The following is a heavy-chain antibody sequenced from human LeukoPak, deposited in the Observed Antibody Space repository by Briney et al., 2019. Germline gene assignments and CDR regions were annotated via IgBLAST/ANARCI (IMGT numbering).Heavy chain of an antibody. V-gene: IGHV5-51*01. CDR2: IYPGDSDT. Sequence: GEALKISWKGSGYSLTSYWIGWVRQMPGKGLEWMGIIYPGDSDTRYSPSFQGLATISADKSISTAYLQWSSLKASDTAMYYCARHATVRGPLAPFDYWGQGTLVTVSS. D-gene: IGHD3-10*01. CDR3: ARHATVRGPLAPFDY. CDR1: GYSLTSYW. J-gene: IGHJ4*02.